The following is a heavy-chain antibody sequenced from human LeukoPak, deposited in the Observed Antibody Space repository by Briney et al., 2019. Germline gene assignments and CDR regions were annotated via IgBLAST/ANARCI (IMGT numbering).Heavy chain of an antibody. J-gene: IGHJ4*02. V-gene: IGHV3-53*01. Sequence: GGSLRLSCAASGFTVCSNYMSWVRQAPGKGLEWVSVIYSGGSTYYADSVKGRFTISRDNSKNTLYLQMNSLRAEDTAVYYCARGSRRDWDFDYWGQGTLVTVSS. CDR3: ARGSRRDWDFDY. D-gene: IGHD2-21*01. CDR2: IYSGGST. CDR1: GFTVCSNY.